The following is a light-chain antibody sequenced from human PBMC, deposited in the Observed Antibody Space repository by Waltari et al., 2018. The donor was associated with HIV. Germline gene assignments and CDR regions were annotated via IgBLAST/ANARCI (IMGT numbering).Light chain of an antibody. Sequence: EIVMTQSPATLSVSPGERATLSWRASQTVISNLAWYQQKPGQAPRLLVYGASTRAAGVPARFTGSGSGTEFTLTISSLQSEDVALYYCQQYYSTPLTFGGGTKVEIK. CDR2: GAS. CDR3: QQYYSTPLT. V-gene: IGKV3-15*01. CDR1: QTVISN. J-gene: IGKJ4*01.